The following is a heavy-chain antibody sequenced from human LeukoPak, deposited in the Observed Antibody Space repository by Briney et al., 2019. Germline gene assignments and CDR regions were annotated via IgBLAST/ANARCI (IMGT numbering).Heavy chain of an antibody. Sequence: SETLSLTCAVYGGSFSGYYWSWIRQPPGKGLEWIGEINHSGSTNYNPSLKSRVTISVDTSKDQFSLKLSSVTAADTAVYYCARTLGARGVWGQGTLVTVSS. CDR2: INHSGST. V-gene: IGHV4-34*01. CDR1: GGSFSGYY. J-gene: IGHJ4*02. D-gene: IGHD1-26*01. CDR3: ARTLGARGV.